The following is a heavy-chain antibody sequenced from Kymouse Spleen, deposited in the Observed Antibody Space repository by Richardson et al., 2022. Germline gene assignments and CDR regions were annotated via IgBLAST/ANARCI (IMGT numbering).Heavy chain of an antibody. CDR2: INHSGST. J-gene: IGHJ6*02. Sequence: QVQLQQWGAGLLKPSETLSLTCAVYGGSFSGYYWSWIRQPPGKGLEWIGEINHSGSTNYNPSLKSRVTISVDTSKNQFSLKLSSVTAADTAVYYCARRRLLWFGELDVWGQGTTVTVSS. CDR1: GGSFSGYY. CDR3: ARRRLLWFGELDV. D-gene: IGHD3-10*01. V-gene: IGHV4-34*01.